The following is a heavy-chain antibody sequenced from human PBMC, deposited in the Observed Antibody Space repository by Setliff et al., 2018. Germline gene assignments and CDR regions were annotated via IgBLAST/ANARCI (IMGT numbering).Heavy chain of an antibody. CDR3: ARDSGSGFLDY. V-gene: IGHV1-18*01. CDR1: GYSFINYG. CDR2: ISGYKNNP. Sequence: ASVKVSCKTSGYSFINYGLSWMRQAPGQGLEWMGWISGYKNNPNYLQRMQGRFTMTTDTSTSTAYMELRSLRSDDTAVYYCARDSGSGFLDYWGQGTLVTVSS. D-gene: IGHD3-10*01. J-gene: IGHJ4*02.